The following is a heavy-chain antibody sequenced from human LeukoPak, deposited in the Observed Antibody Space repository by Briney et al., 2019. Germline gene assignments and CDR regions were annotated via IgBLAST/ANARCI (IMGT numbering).Heavy chain of an antibody. CDR2: IKQDGSEK. V-gene: IGHV3-7*01. CDR3: AREGVTDFDY. J-gene: IGHJ4*02. CDR1: GFTLGSYW. D-gene: IGHD2-21*02. Sequence: AGGSVRLSRAASGFTLGSYWMKWVRQAPGKGLEWVENIKQDGSEKFYVDSVKGRFTISRDNAKNSLYLQMNGLRAEDTAVYYCAREGVTDFDYWGQGTLVTVSS.